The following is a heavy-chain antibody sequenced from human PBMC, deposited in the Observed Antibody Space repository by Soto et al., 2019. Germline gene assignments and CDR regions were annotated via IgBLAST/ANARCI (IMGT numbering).Heavy chain of an antibody. CDR3: ARTSYDSSGTAADP. CDR1: GGSISGGNYY. Sequence: QVQLQESGPGLVKPSQTLSLTCSVSGGSISGGNYYWSWIRQHPGKGLEWIGYIYYSGSTYYNPSLKSRVNLSVDTSNNQFSRKLSSVTAADTAVYYCARTSYDSSGTAADPWGQGTLVTVSS. D-gene: IGHD3-22*01. V-gene: IGHV4-31*03. J-gene: IGHJ5*02. CDR2: IYYSGST.